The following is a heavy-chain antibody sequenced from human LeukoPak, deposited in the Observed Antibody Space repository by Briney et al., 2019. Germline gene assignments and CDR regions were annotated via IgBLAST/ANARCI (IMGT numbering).Heavy chain of an antibody. D-gene: IGHD2-15*01. Sequence: ASVTVSCKASGYTFTSYDINWVRQAPGQGLEWMGWMNPNSGNTGYAQKFQGRVTMTRNTSISTAYMELSSLRSEDTAVYYCARTPHSQYGMDVWGQGTTVTVSS. CDR1: GYTFTSYD. CDR2: MNPNSGNT. V-gene: IGHV1-8*01. CDR3: ARTPHSQYGMDV. J-gene: IGHJ6*02.